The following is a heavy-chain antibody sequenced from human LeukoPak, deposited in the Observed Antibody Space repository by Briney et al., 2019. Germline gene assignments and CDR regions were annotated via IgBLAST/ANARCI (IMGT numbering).Heavy chain of an antibody. CDR2: TNPNSGGT. CDR1: GYTFTGYY. V-gene: IGHV1-2*02. J-gene: IGHJ4*02. CDR3: ARDASVVVVPAAISFIDY. D-gene: IGHD2-2*01. Sequence: GASVKVSCKASGYTFTGYYMHWVRQAPGQGLEWMGWTNPNSGGTNYAQNFQGRVTMTRDTSISTAYMELSRLRSDDTAVYYCARDASVVVVPAAISFIDYWGQGTLVTVSS.